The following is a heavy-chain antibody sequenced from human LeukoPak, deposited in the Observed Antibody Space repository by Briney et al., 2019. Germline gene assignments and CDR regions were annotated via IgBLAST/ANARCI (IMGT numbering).Heavy chain of an antibody. J-gene: IGHJ4*02. CDR1: GGSISSYY. V-gene: IGHV4-59*01. Sequence: SETLSLTCTVSGGSISSYYWSWIRQPPGKGLEWIGYIYYSGSTNYNPSLKSRVTISVDTSKNQFSLKLSSVTAADTAVYYCARAWRAALPDFDYWGQGTLVTVPS. D-gene: IGHD2-15*01. CDR2: IYYSGST. CDR3: ARAWRAALPDFDY.